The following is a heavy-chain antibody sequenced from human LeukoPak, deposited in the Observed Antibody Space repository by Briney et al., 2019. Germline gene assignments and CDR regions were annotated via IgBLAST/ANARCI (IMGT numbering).Heavy chain of an antibody. Sequence: PSETLSLTCAVYGGSFSGYYWSWIRQPPGKGLEWIGEINHSGSTNNNPSLKSRVTISVDTSKNQFSLKLSFVTAADTAVYYCARGLRFLVVWGQGTTVTVSS. CDR2: INHSGST. V-gene: IGHV4-34*01. J-gene: IGHJ6*02. CDR1: GGSFSGYY. D-gene: IGHD3-3*01. CDR3: ARGLRFLVV.